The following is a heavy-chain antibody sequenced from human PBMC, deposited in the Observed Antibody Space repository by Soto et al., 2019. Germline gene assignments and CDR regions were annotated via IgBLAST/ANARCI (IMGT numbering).Heavy chain of an antibody. CDR1: GFTVSSNY. CDR2: IYSGGST. Sequence: EVQLVESGGGLIQPGGSLRLSCAASGFTVSSNYMSWVRQAPGKGLEWVSVIYSGGSTYYADSVKGRFTISRDNSKNTLYVQMNSLRAEDTAVYYCARDSRTYYYDSSGYAPGAFDYWGQGTLVTVSS. J-gene: IGHJ4*02. CDR3: ARDSRTYYYDSSGYAPGAFDY. D-gene: IGHD3-22*01. V-gene: IGHV3-53*01.